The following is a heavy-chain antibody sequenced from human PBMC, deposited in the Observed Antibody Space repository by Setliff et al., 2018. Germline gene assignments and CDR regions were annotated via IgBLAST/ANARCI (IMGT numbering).Heavy chain of an antibody. J-gene: IGHJ1*01. D-gene: IGHD1-1*01. Sequence: SETLSLTCNVSGASISSHYWDWIRQPPGKGLEWIGFISYSGITTYNVSLKSRVSISVDTSKNQLSLTLSSVTAADTAVYYCVREGYSEYFQDWGRGTLVTVSS. V-gene: IGHV4-59*11. CDR3: VREGYSEYFQD. CDR2: ISYSGIT. CDR1: GASISSHY.